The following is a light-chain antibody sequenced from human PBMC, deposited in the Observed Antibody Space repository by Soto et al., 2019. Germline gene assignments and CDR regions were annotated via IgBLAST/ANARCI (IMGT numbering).Light chain of an antibody. V-gene: IGKV3-15*01. CDR3: QQYTNWPST. CDR1: QSISSN. CDR2: GAS. J-gene: IGKJ3*01. Sequence: EIVMTQSPATLSVSPGERATLSCRASQSISSNLAWYQQKPGQAPRLLIYGASTRATGIPAAFSGSGSGTEFTLTISSLQSEDFAVYYCQQYTNWPSTFGHGTKVDI.